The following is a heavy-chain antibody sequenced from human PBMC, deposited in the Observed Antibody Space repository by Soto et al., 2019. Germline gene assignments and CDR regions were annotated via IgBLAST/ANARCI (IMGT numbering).Heavy chain of an antibody. CDR1: GGSISSYY. CDR3: ARDLVAMDTSNYYGMDV. CDR2: IYTIGST. D-gene: IGHD5-18*01. Sequence: QVQLQESGPGLVKPSETLSLTCTVSGGSISSYYWSWIRQPAGEGLEWIGRIYTIGSTHYNPSLKMRVAVSVHTSKNQSPLKPSSLTAGDTAVYYCARDLVAMDTSNYYGMDVWGQGTTVTASS. J-gene: IGHJ6*02. V-gene: IGHV4-4*07.